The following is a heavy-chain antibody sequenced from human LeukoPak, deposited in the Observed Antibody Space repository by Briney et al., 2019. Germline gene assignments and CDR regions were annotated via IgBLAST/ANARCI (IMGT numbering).Heavy chain of an antibody. Sequence: ASVKVSCKASGYTFTGYYMHWVRQAPGQGLEWMGWINPNSGGTNYAQKFQGRVTMTRDTSISTAYMELSSLRSEDTAVYYCAAAYYYDSSGYAFDIWGQGTMVTVSS. V-gene: IGHV1-2*02. CDR3: AAAYYYDSSGYAFDI. CDR1: GYTFTGYY. J-gene: IGHJ3*02. D-gene: IGHD3-22*01. CDR2: INPNSGGT.